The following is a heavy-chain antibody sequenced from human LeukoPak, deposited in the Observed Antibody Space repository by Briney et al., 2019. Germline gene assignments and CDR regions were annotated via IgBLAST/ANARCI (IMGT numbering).Heavy chain of an antibody. V-gene: IGHV3-74*01. D-gene: IGHD6-19*01. CDR3: ATDPDSGGWSTFDY. CDR2: INSDGSAT. Sequence: GGSLRLSCADSGFAFSRNWMHWVRQAPGKGLVWVSRINSDGSATHYADSVKGRFTISRDNAKNTLYLQMNSLRAEDTAVYYCATDPDSGGWSTFDYWGQGTLVTVSS. CDR1: GFAFSRNW. J-gene: IGHJ4*02.